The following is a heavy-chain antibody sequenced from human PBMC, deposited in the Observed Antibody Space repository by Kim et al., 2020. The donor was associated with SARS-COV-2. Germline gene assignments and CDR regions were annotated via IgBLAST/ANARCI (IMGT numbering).Heavy chain of an antibody. D-gene: IGHD6-19*01. V-gene: IGHV3-21*01. CDR1: GFTFSSYS. J-gene: IGHJ4*02. CDR3: ARDRGSSGWFDY. Sequence: GGSLRLSCAASGFTFSSYSMNWVRQAPGKGLEWVSSISSSSSYIYYADSVKGRFTISRDNAKNSLYLQMNSLRAEDTAVYYCARDRGSSGWFDYWGQGTLVTVSS. CDR2: ISSSSSYI.